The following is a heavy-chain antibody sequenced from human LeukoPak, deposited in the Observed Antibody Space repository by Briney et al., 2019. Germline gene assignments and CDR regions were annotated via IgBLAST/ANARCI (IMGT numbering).Heavy chain of an antibody. V-gene: IGHV1-46*01. CDR2: INPSGGST. CDR1: GYTFTSYG. Sequence: ASVKVSCKASGYTFTSYGISWVRQAPGQGLEWMGIINPSGGSTSYAQKVQGRVTMTRDTSTSTVYMELSSLRSEDTAVYYCARSRRGGYSYGLDYWGQGTLVTVSS. J-gene: IGHJ4*02. D-gene: IGHD5-18*01. CDR3: ARSRRGGYSYGLDY.